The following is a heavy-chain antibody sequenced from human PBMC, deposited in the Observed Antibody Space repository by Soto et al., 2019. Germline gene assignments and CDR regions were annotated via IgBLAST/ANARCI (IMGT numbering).Heavy chain of an antibody. D-gene: IGHD1-20*01. V-gene: IGHV4-34*01. CDR3: APPEGVLITETTSDEY. CDR2: INHSGST. J-gene: IGHJ4*02. Sequence: PSETLSLTCAVYGGSFSGYYWSWSHQPPGKGLEGSGEINHSGSTNYNPSLKSRVTISVDTSKNQFSLKLSSVTAADTAVYYCAPPEGVLITETTSDEYWGQGTLVTVSS. CDR1: GGSFSGYY.